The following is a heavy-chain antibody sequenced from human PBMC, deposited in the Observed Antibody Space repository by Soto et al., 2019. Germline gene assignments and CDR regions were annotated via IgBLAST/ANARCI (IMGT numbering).Heavy chain of an antibody. D-gene: IGHD2-15*01. J-gene: IGHJ4*02. V-gene: IGHV4-59*01. CDR2: IYYSGST. Sequence: SETLSLTCTVSSASFTVYYWSWIRQPPGKGLEWIGYIYYSGSTSYNPSLTSRVTLSADTSKNQFSLKLRSVTAADTAVYYCARDAGGPGDYWGQGVLVTVSS. CDR3: ARDAGGPGDY. CDR1: SASFTVYY.